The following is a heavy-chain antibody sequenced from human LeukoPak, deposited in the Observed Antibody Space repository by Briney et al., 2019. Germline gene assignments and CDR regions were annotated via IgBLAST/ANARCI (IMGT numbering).Heavy chain of an antibody. CDR2: IRSKAYGGTT. D-gene: IGHD6-13*01. CDR3: TRVSGSAAGAHEYFQH. CDR1: GFTFGDYA. J-gene: IGHJ1*01. V-gene: IGHV3-49*03. Sequence: GGSLRLSCTASGFTFGDYAMSWFRQAPGKGLEWVGFIRSKAYGGTTEYAASVKGRFTISRDDSKSIAYLQMNSLKTEDTAVYYCTRVSGSAAGAHEYFQHWGQGTLVTVSS.